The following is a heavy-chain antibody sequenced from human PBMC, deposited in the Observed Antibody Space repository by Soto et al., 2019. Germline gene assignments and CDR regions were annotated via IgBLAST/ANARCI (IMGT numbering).Heavy chain of an antibody. V-gene: IGHV1-69*13. Sequence: SVKVSCKASGGTFSSYAISWVRQAPGQGLEWMGGIIPIFGTANYVQKFQGRVTITADESTSTAYMELSSLRSEDTAVYYCARVSGSWSPYYGMDVWGQGTTVTVSS. CDR2: IIPIFGTA. D-gene: IGHD6-13*01. CDR1: GGTFSSYA. CDR3: ARVSGSWSPYYGMDV. J-gene: IGHJ6*02.